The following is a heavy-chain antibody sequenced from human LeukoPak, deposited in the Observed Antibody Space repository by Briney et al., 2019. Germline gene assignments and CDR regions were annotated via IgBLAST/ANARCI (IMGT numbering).Heavy chain of an antibody. D-gene: IGHD1-26*01. J-gene: IGHJ3*02. CDR3: ARDPYSGSYGAFDI. CDR2: ISGSGTNT. V-gene: IGHV3-23*01. Sequence: GGSLRLSCAASGLTFSNYAMTWVRQAPGKGLECVSLISGSGTNTYYADSVKGRFTISRDNSKNTPYLQMNSLRAEDTAVYYCARDPYSGSYGAFDIWGQGTMVTVS. CDR1: GLTFSNYA.